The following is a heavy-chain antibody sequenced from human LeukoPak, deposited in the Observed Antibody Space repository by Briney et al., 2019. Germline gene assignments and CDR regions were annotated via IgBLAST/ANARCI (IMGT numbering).Heavy chain of an antibody. CDR3: VRAVIGTGGRLHHDY. J-gene: IGHJ4*02. V-gene: IGHV3-11*04. D-gene: IGHD2-15*01. CDR1: GFTFSDYY. Sequence: GGSLRLSCAASGFTFSDYYMSWIRQAPGKGLEWVSYISSSGSTIYYADSVKGRFTISSDNAKNSLYLQMNSLRAEDTAVYYCVRAVIGTGGRLHHDYWGQGTLVTVSS. CDR2: ISSSGSTI.